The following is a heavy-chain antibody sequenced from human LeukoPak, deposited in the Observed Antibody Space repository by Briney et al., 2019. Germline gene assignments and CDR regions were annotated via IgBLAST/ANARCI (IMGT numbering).Heavy chain of an antibody. V-gene: IGHV1-18*01. CDR3: AKRYSGYDPWAVAEGDDAFDI. J-gene: IGHJ3*02. D-gene: IGHD5-12*01. CDR1: GYTFTSYG. CDR2: ISAYNGNT. Sequence: GASVKVSCKASGYTFTSYGISWVRQAPGQGLEWMGWISAYNGNTNYAQKFQGRVTMTTDTSTSTAYMELRSLRSDDTAVYYCAKRYSGYDPWAVAEGDDAFDIWGQGTMVTVSS.